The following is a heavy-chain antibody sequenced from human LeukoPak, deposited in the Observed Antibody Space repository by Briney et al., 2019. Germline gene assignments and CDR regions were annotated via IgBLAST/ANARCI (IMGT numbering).Heavy chain of an antibody. J-gene: IGHJ6*03. Sequence: ASVTVSCKPSGYTFTSYGINWVRQAPGQGLEWMGWISSYNGNTNYAQKLQGRVTMTTDTSTSTAYMELSSLRSEDTAVYYCARATADYNHYYYYMDVWGKGTTVTVSS. D-gene: IGHD4-11*01. CDR3: ARATADYNHYYYYMDV. V-gene: IGHV1-18*01. CDR1: GYTFTSYG. CDR2: ISSYNGNT.